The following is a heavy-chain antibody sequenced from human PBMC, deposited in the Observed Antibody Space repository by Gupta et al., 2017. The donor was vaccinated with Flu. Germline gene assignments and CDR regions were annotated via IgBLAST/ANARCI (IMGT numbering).Heavy chain of an antibody. Sequence: QAPGKGLEWVAVISYDGSNKYYADSVKGRFTISRDNSKNTLYLQMNSLRAEDTAVYYCAKHSGYSYGYYFDYWGQGTLVTVSS. CDR2: ISYDGSNK. V-gene: IGHV3-30*18. CDR3: AKHSGYSYGYYFDY. J-gene: IGHJ4*02. D-gene: IGHD5-18*01.